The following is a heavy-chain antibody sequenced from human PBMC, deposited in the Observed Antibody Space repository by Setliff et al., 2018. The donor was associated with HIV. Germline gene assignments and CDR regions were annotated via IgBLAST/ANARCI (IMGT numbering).Heavy chain of an antibody. Sequence: GGSLRLSCAASGFTFRHYSMNWVRQAPGKGLEWFSFITNNSDTRYAASVKGRFLISRDNAKNSLYLQMNSLRAEDTAMYYCARDKGPPPVVHLDYWGQGTLVTVSS. D-gene: IGHD2-15*01. CDR2: ITNNSDT. V-gene: IGHV3-21*04. J-gene: IGHJ4*02. CDR1: GFTFRHYS. CDR3: ARDKGPPPVVHLDY.